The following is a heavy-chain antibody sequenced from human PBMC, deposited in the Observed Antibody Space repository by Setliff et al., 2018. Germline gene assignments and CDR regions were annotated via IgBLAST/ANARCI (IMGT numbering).Heavy chain of an antibody. CDR2: INTNTGNP. Sequence: ASVKVSCKASGYSFTNYAISWMRQAPGQRLEWRGWINTNTGNPTYAQGFTGRFVFSLDTSVSTAYLQISSLKAEDTAVYYCARVNDHYYDSSGYFDYWGQGTLVTVSS. CDR1: GYSFTNYA. D-gene: IGHD3-22*01. J-gene: IGHJ4*02. V-gene: IGHV7-4-1*02. CDR3: ARVNDHYYDSSGYFDY.